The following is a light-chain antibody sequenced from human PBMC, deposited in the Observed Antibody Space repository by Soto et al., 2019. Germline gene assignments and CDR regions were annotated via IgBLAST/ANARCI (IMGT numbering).Light chain of an antibody. Sequence: DIQMPQSPSSLSASVGDRVTITCRASHSISSYLNWYQQKPGKAPKLLIYAVSTLQGGVPPRFSGSGSGTDFTLTISSLQPEDFATYYCQQSYNTPRTLGQGTKLEIK. CDR2: AVS. V-gene: IGKV1-39*01. CDR3: QQSYNTPRT. CDR1: HSISSY. J-gene: IGKJ2*01.